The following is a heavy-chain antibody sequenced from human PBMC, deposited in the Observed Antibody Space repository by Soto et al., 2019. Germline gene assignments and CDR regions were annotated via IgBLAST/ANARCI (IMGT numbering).Heavy chain of an antibody. CDR2: IGAYNGHT. Sequence: ASVKVSCKASGYTFTNSGISWARQAPGQGLEWMGWIGAYNGHTKYAQKLQGRVTMTTDTSTGTAYMELRSLKSDDTAVYYCAREDYYDSSGYLPVRYYFGMDVWGQGTTVTVSS. J-gene: IGHJ6*02. V-gene: IGHV1-18*01. CDR1: GYTFTNSG. CDR3: AREDYYDSSGYLPVRYYFGMDV. D-gene: IGHD3-22*01.